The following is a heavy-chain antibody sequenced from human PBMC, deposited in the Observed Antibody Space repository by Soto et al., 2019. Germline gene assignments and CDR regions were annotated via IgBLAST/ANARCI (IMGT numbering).Heavy chain of an antibody. CDR1: GGSISSGGDY. D-gene: IGHD6-13*01. V-gene: IGHV4-31*03. CDR3: ARSQGNQQLIYYYGMDA. J-gene: IGHJ6*02. Sequence: QVQLQESGPGLVKPSQTLSLTCTVAGGSISSGGDYWSWIRQHPGKGLEWIGNIYYSGSTHYNPSLKSRVTISVDTSKNQFSLKLSSVTAADTAMYYCARSQGNQQLIYYYGMDAWGQGTTVTVSS. CDR2: IYYSGST.